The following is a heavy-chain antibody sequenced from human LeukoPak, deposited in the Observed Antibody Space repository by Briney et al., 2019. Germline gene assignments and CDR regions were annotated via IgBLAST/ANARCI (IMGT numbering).Heavy chain of an antibody. D-gene: IGHD3-10*01. CDR1: GRTFSSYA. V-gene: IGHV1-69*05. Sequence: SVKVSCKASGRTFSSYAISWVRQAPGQGLEWMGRIIPIFGTANYAQKFQGRVTITTDESTSTAYMELSSLRSEDTAVYYCARESGITMVRGALDYWGQGTLVTVSS. CDR2: IIPIFGTA. J-gene: IGHJ4*02. CDR3: ARESGITMVRGALDY.